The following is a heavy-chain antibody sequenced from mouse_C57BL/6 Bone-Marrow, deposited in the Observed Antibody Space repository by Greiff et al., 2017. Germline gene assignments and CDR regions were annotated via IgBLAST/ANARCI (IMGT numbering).Heavy chain of an antibody. Sequence: EVQLQQSGAELVRPGASVKLSCTASGFNIKDDYMHWVKQRPEQGLEWIGWIDPENGDTAYASKFQGKATITADTTSNTAYLQLSSLTSEDTAVYYCTVYSNYYFDYWGQGTTLTVSS. D-gene: IGHD2-5*01. CDR3: TVYSNYYFDY. CDR1: GFNIKDDY. J-gene: IGHJ2*01. CDR2: IDPENGDT. V-gene: IGHV14-4*01.